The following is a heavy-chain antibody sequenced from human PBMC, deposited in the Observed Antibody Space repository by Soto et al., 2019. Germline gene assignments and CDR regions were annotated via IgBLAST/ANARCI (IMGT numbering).Heavy chain of an antibody. V-gene: IGHV3-11*06. J-gene: IGHJ4*02. Sequence: GGSLRLSCEGSGFTFCDYYISWIRQAPGKGLEWISYSSNSGTFSRYADSVKGRFSISRDNTKNLLYLQMNSLRAEDTAVYYCARSGDNYNRLDYWGQGTPVTVSS. CDR2: SSNSGTFS. CDR3: ARSGDNYNRLDY. D-gene: IGHD1-1*01. CDR1: GFTFCDYY.